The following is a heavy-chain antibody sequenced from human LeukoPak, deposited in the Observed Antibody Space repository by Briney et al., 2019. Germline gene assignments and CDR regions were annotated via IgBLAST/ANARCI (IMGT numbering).Heavy chain of an antibody. V-gene: IGHV5-51*01. Sequence: GESLKISCKGSGSRFTDYWIGWARQMPGKGLEWMGIINPGDSDTRYCPYFEGQVTISADKSISTAYLQWSSPKGSETAMYYCARHGRDGDRSLPNYWGQGTLVTVSS. CDR2: INPGDSDT. J-gene: IGHJ4*02. CDR3: ARHGRDGDRSLPNY. D-gene: IGHD5-24*01. CDR1: GSRFTDYW.